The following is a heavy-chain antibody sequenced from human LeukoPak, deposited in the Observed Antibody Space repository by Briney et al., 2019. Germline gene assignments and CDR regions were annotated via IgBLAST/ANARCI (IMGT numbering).Heavy chain of an antibody. CDR1: GFTFSTYS. CDR3: TRSNNIVGATYFDY. D-gene: IGHD1-26*01. Sequence: GGSLRLSCAASGFTFSTYSMTWVRQAPGKGLEWVSAIGASGGSTYYADSVKGRFTISRDNSKNTLFLQMGSLRAEDMAVYYCTRSNNIVGATYFDYWGQGTLVTVSS. J-gene: IGHJ4*02. CDR2: IGASGGST. V-gene: IGHV3-23*01.